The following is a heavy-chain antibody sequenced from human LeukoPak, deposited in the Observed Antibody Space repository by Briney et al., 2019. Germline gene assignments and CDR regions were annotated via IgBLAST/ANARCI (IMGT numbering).Heavy chain of an antibody. D-gene: IGHD2-15*01. CDR3: ARGHGYCSGGSCYSLARSYYYYYMDV. CDR1: GGSFSGYY. J-gene: IGHJ6*03. CDR2: INHSGST. Sequence: SETLSLTCAVYGGSFSGYYWSWIRQPPGKGLEWIGEINHSGSTNYNPSLKSRVTISVDTSKNQFSLKLSSVAAADTAVYYCARGHGYCSGGSCYSLARSYYYYYMDVWGKGTTVTVSS. V-gene: IGHV4-34*01.